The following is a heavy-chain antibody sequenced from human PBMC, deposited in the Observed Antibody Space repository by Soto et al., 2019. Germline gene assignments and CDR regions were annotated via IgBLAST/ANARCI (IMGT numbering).Heavy chain of an antibody. CDR1: GGSISSSSYY. Sequence: SETLSLTCTVSGGSISSSSYYWGWIRQPPGRGLEWIGSIYYSGSTYYNPSLKSRVTISVDTSKNQFSLKLSSVTAADTAVYYCARSYSSSWLGPGYWGQGTLVTVS. V-gene: IGHV4-39*01. CDR3: ARSYSSSWLGPGY. D-gene: IGHD6-13*01. J-gene: IGHJ4*02. CDR2: IYYSGST.